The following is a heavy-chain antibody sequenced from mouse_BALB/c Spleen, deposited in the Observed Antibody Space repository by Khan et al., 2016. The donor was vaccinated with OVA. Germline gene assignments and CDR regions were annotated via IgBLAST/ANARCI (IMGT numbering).Heavy chain of an antibody. D-gene: IGHD1-1*01. V-gene: IGHV1S135*01. CDR2: IAPFSGGA. Sequence: ILLVQSGPELMKPGASVKISCKASGFSFSTYYIHWVTRSHGKTLEWIASIAPFSGGATYNQNFKGRATLTVDNSSSTAYMHLTSRPSADSAVYYCAGHGSTSKFAYWGQGTLVTVSA. J-gene: IGHJ3*01. CDR3: AGHGSTSKFAY. CDR1: GFSFSTYY.